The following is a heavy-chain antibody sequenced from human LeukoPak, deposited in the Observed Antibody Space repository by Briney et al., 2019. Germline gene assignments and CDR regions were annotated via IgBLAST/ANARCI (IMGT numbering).Heavy chain of an antibody. J-gene: IGHJ3*02. CDR2: IYPGDSDT. CDR1: GYSFTSYW. D-gene: IGHD2/OR15-2a*01. Sequence: KLGEPLKISCKGSGYSFTSYWIGWVRQMPGKGLEWIGIIYPGDSDTRYSPSFQGQVTISADKSISTAYLQWSSLKASDTAMYYCARRPSMEAFDIWGQGTMVTVSS. V-gene: IGHV5-51*01. CDR3: ARRPSMEAFDI.